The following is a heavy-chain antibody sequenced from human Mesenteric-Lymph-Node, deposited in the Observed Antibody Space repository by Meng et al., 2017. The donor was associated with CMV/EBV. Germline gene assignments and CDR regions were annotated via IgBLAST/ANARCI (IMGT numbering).Heavy chain of an antibody. CDR1: GYTFSGYY. V-gene: IGHV1-2*02. J-gene: IGHJ6*02. CDR3: ARHYYYGMDV. Sequence: AAVLVSCKASGYTFSGYYMHWVRQAPGQGLEWMGWMNPNSGVTDYAQKFQGRVTMTRDTSISTAYMELSRLRSDDTAVYYCARHYYYGMDVWGQGTTVTVSS. CDR2: MNPNSGVT.